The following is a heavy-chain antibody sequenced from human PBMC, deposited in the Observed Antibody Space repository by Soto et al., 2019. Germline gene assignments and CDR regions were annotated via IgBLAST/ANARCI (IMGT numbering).Heavy chain of an antibody. D-gene: IGHD4-17*01. J-gene: IGHJ4*02. CDR1: GGSISSGGYS. CDR2: IYHSGST. V-gene: IGHV4-30-2*01. CDR3: ASGLVTTLHY. Sequence: QLQLQESGSGLEKPSQTLSLTCAVSGGSISSGGYSWSWIRQPPGKGLEWIGYIYHSGSTYYNPSLKSRVTISVDRSKNQLPLKLSSVTAADTAVYYCASGLVTTLHYWGQGTLVTVSS.